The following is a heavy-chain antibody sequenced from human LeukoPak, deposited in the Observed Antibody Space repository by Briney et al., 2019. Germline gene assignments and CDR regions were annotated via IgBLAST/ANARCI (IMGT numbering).Heavy chain of an antibody. CDR3: AKGQAAARWFDP. CDR1: GFTFSSYG. V-gene: IGHV3-30*18. D-gene: IGHD6-13*01. CDR2: ISYDGSNK. J-gene: IGHJ5*02. Sequence: PGGSLRLSCAASGFTFSSYGMHWVRQAPGKGLEWMAVISYDGSNKYYADSMKCRFTISRDNSKNTLYLQMNSLRAEDTAVYYCAKGQAAARWFDPWGQGTLVTVSS.